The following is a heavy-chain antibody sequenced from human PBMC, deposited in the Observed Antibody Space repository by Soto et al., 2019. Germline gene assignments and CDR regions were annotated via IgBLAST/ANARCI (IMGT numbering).Heavy chain of an antibody. V-gene: IGHV4-34*01. D-gene: IGHD3-22*01. J-gene: IGHJ1*01. CDR3: ARGKYYYDSSAIFQH. CDR2: INRSGST. Sequence: SETMSLTCAVYCGSFSGYYWSWIRQPPGKGLEWIGEINRSGSTNYNPSLKSRVTISVDTSKNQFSLKLSSVTAADTAVYYCARGKYYYDSSAIFQHWGQGTLVTVSS. CDR1: CGSFSGYY.